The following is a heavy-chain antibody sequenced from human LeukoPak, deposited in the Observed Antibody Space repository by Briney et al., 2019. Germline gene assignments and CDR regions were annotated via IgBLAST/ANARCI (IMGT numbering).Heavy chain of an antibody. CDR3: AKRHSNYGWFDP. J-gene: IGHJ5*02. D-gene: IGHD4/OR15-4a*01. Sequence: SETLSLTCTVSGGSISSYYWSWNRQPPGKGLEWIGYIYYSGSTNYNPSLKSRVTISVDTSKNQFSLKLSSVTAADTAVYYCAKRHSNYGWFDPWGQGTLVTVSS. V-gene: IGHV4-59*01. CDR2: IYYSGST. CDR1: GGSISSYY.